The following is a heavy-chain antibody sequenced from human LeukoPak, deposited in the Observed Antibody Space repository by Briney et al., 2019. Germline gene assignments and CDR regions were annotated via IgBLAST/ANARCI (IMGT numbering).Heavy chain of an antibody. CDR3: AKAAVLMVYATHFDY. D-gene: IGHD2-8*01. J-gene: IGHJ4*02. V-gene: IGHV3-23*01. Sequence: AGGSLRLSCAASGFTFSSYAMSWVRQAPGKGLEWVSAISGSGSSTYYADSVKGRFTISRDNSKNTLYLQMNSLRAEDTAVYYCAKAAVLMVYATHFDYWGQGTVVTVSS. CDR1: GFTFSSYA. CDR2: ISGSGSST.